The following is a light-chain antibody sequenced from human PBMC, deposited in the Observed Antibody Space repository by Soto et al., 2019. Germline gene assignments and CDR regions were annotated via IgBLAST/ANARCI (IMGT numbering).Light chain of an antibody. CDR2: AAS. CDR3: QQPYSTVRT. V-gene: IGKV1-8*01. CDR1: QGISSY. J-gene: IGKJ1*01. Sequence: AIRMTQSPSSLSASTGDRVTITCRASQGISSYLAWYQQKPGKAPKLLIYAASTLQSGVPSRFSGSGSGTEFTLTISSLQPEDFATYYCQQPYSTVRTFGQGTKV.